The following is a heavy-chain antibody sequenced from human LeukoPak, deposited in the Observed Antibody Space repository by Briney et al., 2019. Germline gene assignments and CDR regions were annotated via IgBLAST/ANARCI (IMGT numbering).Heavy chain of an antibody. Sequence: ASVKVSCKASGGTFSSYAISWVRQAPGQGLEWMGGIIPIFGTASYAQKFQGRVTITADESTSTAYMELSSLRSEDTAVYYCARDLGSSSFNWFDPWGQGTLVAVSS. V-gene: IGHV1-69*13. J-gene: IGHJ5*02. CDR2: IIPIFGTA. D-gene: IGHD6-6*01. CDR1: GGTFSSYA. CDR3: ARDLGSSSFNWFDP.